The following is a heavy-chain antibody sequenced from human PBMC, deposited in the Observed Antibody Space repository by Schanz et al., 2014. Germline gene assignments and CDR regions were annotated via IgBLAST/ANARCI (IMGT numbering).Heavy chain of an antibody. Sequence: QVQLVQSEAEVKKPGSSVKVSCKASGGTFSSYTISWVRQAPGQGLEWMGRIIPILGIANYARNFQGRVTITADKSTSTAYMELTSLRSEDTAVYYCAGTYCSSTSCYTGYYYMDVWGNGTTVTVSS. CDR1: GGTFSSYT. CDR2: IIPILGIA. D-gene: IGHD2-2*02. CDR3: AGTYCSSTSCYTGYYYMDV. J-gene: IGHJ6*03. V-gene: IGHV1-69*02.